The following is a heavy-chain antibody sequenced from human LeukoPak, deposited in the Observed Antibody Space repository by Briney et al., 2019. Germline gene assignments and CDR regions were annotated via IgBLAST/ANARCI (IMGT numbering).Heavy chain of an antibody. CDR3: ASASGSYYTLPYYFDY. V-gene: IGHV4-31*03. Sequence: PSQTLSLTCTVSGGSISSGVYYWSWIRQHPGKGLEWIGYIYYSGSTYYNPSLKSRVTISVDTSKNQFSLELSSVTAADTAVYHCASASGSYYTLPYYFDYWGQGTLVTVSS. J-gene: IGHJ4*02. CDR2: IYYSGST. D-gene: IGHD3-10*01. CDR1: GGSISSGVYY.